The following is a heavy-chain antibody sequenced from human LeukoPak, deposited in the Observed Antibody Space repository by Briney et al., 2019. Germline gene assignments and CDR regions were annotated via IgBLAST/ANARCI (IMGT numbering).Heavy chain of an antibody. Sequence: ASVKVSCKASGGTFSSYAISWVRQAPGQGLEWMGRIIPILGIANYAQKFQGRVTFTADKSTSTAYMELSSLRSEDTAVYYCARGVWNDNPVDYWGQGTLVTVSS. V-gene: IGHV1-69*04. CDR2: IIPILGIA. D-gene: IGHD1-1*01. J-gene: IGHJ4*02. CDR3: ARGVWNDNPVDY. CDR1: GGTFSSYA.